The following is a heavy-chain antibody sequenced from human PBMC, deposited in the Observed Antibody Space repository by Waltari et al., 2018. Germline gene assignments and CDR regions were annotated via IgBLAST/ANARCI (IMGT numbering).Heavy chain of an antibody. V-gene: IGHV4-34*01. J-gene: IGHJ4*02. Sequence: QVQLQQWGARLLKPSETLSLTCAVYGGSFSGYYWSWIRQPPGKGLEWIGEINHSGSANSTPSRKSRVTISVDPSKNQFSLNLNSVTAADTAVYFCARREGIPQRYDFWSGYYTGRFDYWGQGTLVTVSS. CDR3: ARREGIPQRYDFWSGYYTGRFDY. CDR2: INHSGSA. CDR1: GGSFSGYY. D-gene: IGHD3-3*01.